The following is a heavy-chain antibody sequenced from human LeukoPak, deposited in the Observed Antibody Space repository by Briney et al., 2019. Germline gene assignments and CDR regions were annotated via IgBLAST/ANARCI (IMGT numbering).Heavy chain of an antibody. Sequence: GGSLRLSCAASGFTFSSYSMNWVRQAPGKGLEWVSSISSSSSYIYYADSVKGRFTISRDNAKNSLYLQMNSLRAEDTAVYYCTRRRGNQQPIDYWGQGTLVTVSS. J-gene: IGHJ4*02. V-gene: IGHV3-21*04. CDR1: GFTFSSYS. CDR3: TRRRGNQQPIDY. D-gene: IGHD2-2*01. CDR2: ISSSSSYI.